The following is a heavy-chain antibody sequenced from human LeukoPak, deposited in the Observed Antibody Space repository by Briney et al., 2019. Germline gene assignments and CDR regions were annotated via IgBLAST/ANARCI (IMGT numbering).Heavy chain of an antibody. D-gene: IGHD4-17*01. J-gene: IGHJ6*03. CDR1: GYTVTSYG. V-gene: IGHV1-18*01. CDR3: ARDTVTDYYYYYMDV. CDR2: ISAYNGNT. Sequence: GASVKVSCKASGYTVTSYGISWVRQAPGQGLEWMGWISAYNGNTNYAQKLLGRVTMTTDTSTSTAYMELRSLRSDDTAVYSCARDTVTDYYYYYMDVWGKGTTVTVSS.